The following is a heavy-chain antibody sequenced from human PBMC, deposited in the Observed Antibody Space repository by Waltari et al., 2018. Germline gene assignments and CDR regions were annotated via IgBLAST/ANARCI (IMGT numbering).Heavy chain of an antibody. Sequence: QVQLQESGPGLVRPSETLSLTCSVSGDSISSYYWGWFRQPAGKGLEWIGRIHTSEGTNFNPSLKSRVTMSLDTSQNQFSLNLRSVTAADTAVYYCAREGWADYSNPFDYWGQGTLVTVSS. CDR3: AREGWADYSNPFDY. V-gene: IGHV4-4*07. CDR1: GDSISSYY. J-gene: IGHJ4*02. D-gene: IGHD4-4*01. CDR2: IHTSEGT.